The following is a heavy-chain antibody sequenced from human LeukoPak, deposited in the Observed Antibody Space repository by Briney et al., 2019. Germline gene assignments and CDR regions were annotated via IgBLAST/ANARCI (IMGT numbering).Heavy chain of an antibody. CDR2: IYYSGST. Sequence: SETPSLTCTVSDGSISNYYWGWIRQPPGKGLEWIGYIYYSGSTNYNPSLKSRVTISLDTSKSHFSLRLSSVTAADTAMYYCARGRLSFDYWGQGTLVTVSS. D-gene: IGHD3-10*01. J-gene: IGHJ4*02. CDR3: ARGRLSFDY. CDR1: DGSISNYY. V-gene: IGHV4-59*12.